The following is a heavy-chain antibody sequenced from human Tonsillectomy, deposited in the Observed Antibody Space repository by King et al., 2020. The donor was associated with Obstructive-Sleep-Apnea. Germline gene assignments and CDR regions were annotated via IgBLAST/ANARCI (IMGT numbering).Heavy chain of an antibody. D-gene: IGHD2-15*01. V-gene: IGHV3-74*01. CDR3: ARGRGGGSCDY. CDR1: GFTFSSYW. Sequence: VQLVESGGGLVQPGGSLRLSCAVSGFTFSSYWMHWVRQAPGKGLVWVSRINNDGSSTIYADSVKGRLTISRDNAKNTRYLQMNSLRAEDTAVYYCARGRGGGSCDYWGQGTLVTVSS. J-gene: IGHJ4*02. CDR2: INNDGSST.